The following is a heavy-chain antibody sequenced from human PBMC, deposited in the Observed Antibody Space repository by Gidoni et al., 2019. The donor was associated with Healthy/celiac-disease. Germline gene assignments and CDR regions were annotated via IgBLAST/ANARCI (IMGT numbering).Heavy chain of an antibody. D-gene: IGHD3-22*01. Sequence: QVQLVQSGAEVKKPGASVKVSCKAHGDTFNGYYMHWVRQAPGQGLEWLGWINPNSGGTNYAQQFQCRVTMTRDTSISTAYMELSWLRSDDTAVYYCARADYYDSSGYYFDYWGQGTLVTVSS. CDR3: ARADYYDSSGYYFDY. CDR1: GDTFNGYY. J-gene: IGHJ4*02. CDR2: INPNSGGT. V-gene: IGHV1-2*02.